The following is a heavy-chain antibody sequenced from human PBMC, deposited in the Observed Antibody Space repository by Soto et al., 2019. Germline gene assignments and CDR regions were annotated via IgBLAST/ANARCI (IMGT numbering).Heavy chain of an antibody. CDR3: ARDEGDGYLDY. CDR2: INPSGGST. V-gene: IGHV1-46*01. CDR1: GYTFTSYY. Sequence: ASVNVSCKASGYTFTSYYMHWVRQSPGQGLEWMGIINPSGGSTSYAQKFQGRVTMTRDTSTSTVYMELSSLRSEDTAVYYCARDEGDGYLDYWGQGSLVTVSS. J-gene: IGHJ4*02. D-gene: IGHD1-26*01.